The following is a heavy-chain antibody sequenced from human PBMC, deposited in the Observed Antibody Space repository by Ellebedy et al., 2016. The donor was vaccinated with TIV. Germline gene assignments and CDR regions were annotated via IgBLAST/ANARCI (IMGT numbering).Heavy chain of an antibody. J-gene: IGHJ4*02. Sequence: MPSETLSLTCAVYGGSFSGYYWSWIRQPPGKGLEWIGEINHSGSTNYNPSLKSRVTISVDTSKNQFSLKLSSVTAADTAVYYCARHNGGDVIVVVPAAIDYWGQGTLVTVSS. CDR3: ARHNGGDVIVVVPAAIDY. V-gene: IGHV4-34*01. D-gene: IGHD2-2*01. CDR1: GGSFSGYY. CDR2: INHSGST.